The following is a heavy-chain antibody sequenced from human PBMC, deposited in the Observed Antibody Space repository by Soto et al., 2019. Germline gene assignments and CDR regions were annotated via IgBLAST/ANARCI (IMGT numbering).Heavy chain of an antibody. V-gene: IGHV3-74*01. CDR2: INSDGSST. CDR1: GFTFSSYW. CDR3: ARYGELRDFDY. Sequence: GGSLRLSCAASGFTFSSYWMHWVRQAPGKGLVWVSRINSDGSSTSYADSVKGRLTISRDNAKNTLYLQMNSLRAEDTAVYYCARYGELRDFDYWGQGTLVTVSS. D-gene: IGHD1-26*01. J-gene: IGHJ4*02.